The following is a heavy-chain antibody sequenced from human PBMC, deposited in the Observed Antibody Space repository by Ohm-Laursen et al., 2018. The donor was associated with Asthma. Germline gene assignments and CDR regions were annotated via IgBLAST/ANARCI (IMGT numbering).Heavy chain of an antibody. CDR2: ISCDGSDK. D-gene: IGHD1-26*01. CDR1: GFTFSSYG. V-gene: IGHV3-30*03. J-gene: IGHJ1*01. Sequence: SLRLSCAASGFTFSSYGMHWVRQAPGKGLEWLAVISCDGSDKKYADSVKGRFTSSRDDAKNTLYLQMDSLRPEDAAVYYCARIGPEWELPGREYSVHHWGQGTLVTVSS. CDR3: ARIGPEWELPGREYSVHH.